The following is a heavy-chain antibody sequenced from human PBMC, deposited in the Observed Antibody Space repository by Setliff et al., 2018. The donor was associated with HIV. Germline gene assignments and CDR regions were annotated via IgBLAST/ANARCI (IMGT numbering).Heavy chain of an antibody. CDR2: IYHSGNT. CDR1: GYSISSDYW. V-gene: IGHV4-38-2*02. CDR3: ARSVMTTTNYFDY. J-gene: IGHJ4*02. Sequence: SETLSLTCTVSGYSISSDYWWGWIRQPPGKGLEWIGSIYHSGNTYYNPSLKSRVIISVDMSKNQFSLRLTSVTAADTAVFYCARSVMTTTNYFDYWGPGTQVTVSS. D-gene: IGHD4-4*01.